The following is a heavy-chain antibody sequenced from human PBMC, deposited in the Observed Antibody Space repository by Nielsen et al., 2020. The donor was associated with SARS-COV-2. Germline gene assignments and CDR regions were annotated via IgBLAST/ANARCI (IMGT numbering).Heavy chain of an antibody. Sequence: SETLSLTCTVSGGSISAGDDRWTWIRQAPGKGLEWIGYIYYSKNTDYNPSLESRVTISADTSKNQFSLNLTSVTAADTAVYYCARGDYYGSGVDYWGQGTLVTVSS. D-gene: IGHD3-10*01. CDR1: GGSISAGDDR. CDR2: IYYSKNT. V-gene: IGHV4-30-4*01. J-gene: IGHJ4*02. CDR3: ARGDYYGSGVDY.